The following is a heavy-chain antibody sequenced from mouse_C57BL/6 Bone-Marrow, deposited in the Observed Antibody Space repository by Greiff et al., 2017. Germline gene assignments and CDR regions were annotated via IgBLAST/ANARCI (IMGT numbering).Heavy chain of an antibody. CDR1: GFTFSNYW. CDR3: TGGLRQGEAMDY. D-gene: IGHD2-4*01. J-gene: IGHJ4*01. Sequence: EVQVVESGGGLVQPGGSMKLSCVASGFTFSNYWMNWVRQSPEKGLEWVAQIRLKSDNYATHYAESVKGRFTISRDDSKSSVYLQMNNLRAEDTGIYYCTGGLRQGEAMDYWGQGTSVTVSS. V-gene: IGHV6-3*01. CDR2: IRLKSDNYAT.